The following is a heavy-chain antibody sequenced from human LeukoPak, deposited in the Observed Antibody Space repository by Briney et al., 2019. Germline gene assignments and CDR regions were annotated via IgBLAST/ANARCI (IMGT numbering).Heavy chain of an antibody. CDR3: ARDRRLQLWSPAGFDY. Sequence: GGSLRLSCSDSTLTFVNYAMHWVRQAPGKGLEWVSSISSSGVYIYYADSLKGRFTISRDNAKNSLYLQMNSLRADDTAVYYCARDRRLQLWSPAGFDYWGQGTLVTASS. CDR2: ISSSGVYI. D-gene: IGHD5-18*01. CDR1: TLTFVNYA. J-gene: IGHJ4*02. V-gene: IGHV3-21*01.